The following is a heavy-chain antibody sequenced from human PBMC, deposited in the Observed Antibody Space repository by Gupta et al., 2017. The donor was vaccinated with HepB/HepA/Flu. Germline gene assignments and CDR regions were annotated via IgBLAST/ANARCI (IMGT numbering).Heavy chain of an antibody. CDR3: AKDGFDQQLVRDFDF. CDR2: ISGGGGSI. Sequence: EVQMLESGGGLVQPGGSLRLSCAASGFTFGSYAMSWVRQAPGKGLEWVSSISGGGGSIYYADSVKGRFTISRDNSKNTLYLQMNSLRAEDTAVYYCAKDGFDQQLVRDFDFWGQGTLVTVSS. D-gene: IGHD6-13*01. CDR1: GFTFGSYA. J-gene: IGHJ4*02. V-gene: IGHV3-23*01.